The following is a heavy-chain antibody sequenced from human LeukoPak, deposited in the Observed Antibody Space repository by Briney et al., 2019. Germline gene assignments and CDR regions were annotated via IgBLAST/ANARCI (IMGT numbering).Heavy chain of an antibody. CDR2: IYPGDSDT. Sequence: GESLKISCKGSGYSFTSYWIGWVRQMPGKGLEWMGIIYPGDSDTRYSPSFQGQVTISADKSISTAYLQWSSLKASDTAMYYCARQGYDILTGWTQRGWFDPWGQGTLVTVSS. CDR3: ARQGYDILTGWTQRGWFDP. J-gene: IGHJ5*02. V-gene: IGHV5-51*01. D-gene: IGHD3-9*01. CDR1: GYSFTSYW.